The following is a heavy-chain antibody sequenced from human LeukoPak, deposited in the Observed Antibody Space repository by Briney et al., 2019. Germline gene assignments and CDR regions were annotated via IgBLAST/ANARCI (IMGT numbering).Heavy chain of an antibody. D-gene: IGHD3-10*01. V-gene: IGHV3-49*04. Sequence: GGSLRLSCTASGFTFGDYAMSWVRQAPGKGLEWVGFIRSKAYGGTTEYAASVKGRFTISRDDSKSIAYLQMNSLKTEDTAVYYCTRDRPGDYTMVYWGQGTLVTVSS. CDR3: TRDRPGDYTMVY. J-gene: IGHJ4*02. CDR1: GFTFGDYA. CDR2: IRSKAYGGTT.